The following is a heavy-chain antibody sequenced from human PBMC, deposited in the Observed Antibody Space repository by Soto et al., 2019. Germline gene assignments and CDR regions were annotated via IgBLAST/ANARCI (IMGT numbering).Heavy chain of an antibody. CDR2: IYYSGST. D-gene: IGHD3-3*01. Sequence: SETLSLTCTVSGGSISSGGYYWSWIRQHPGKGLEWIGYIYYSGSTYYNPSLKSRVTISVDTSKNQFSLKLSSVTAADTAVYYCAATYYDFWSGYLNWFDPWGQGTLVTVSS. CDR3: AATYYDFWSGYLNWFDP. V-gene: IGHV4-31*03. CDR1: GGSISSGGYY. J-gene: IGHJ5*02.